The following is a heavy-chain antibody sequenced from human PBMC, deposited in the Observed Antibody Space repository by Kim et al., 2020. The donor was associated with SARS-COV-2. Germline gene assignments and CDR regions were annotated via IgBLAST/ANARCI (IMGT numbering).Heavy chain of an antibody. CDR1: GFTFSSYA. J-gene: IGHJ3*02. V-gene: IGHV3-23*01. CDR2: ISGSGGST. Sequence: GGSLRLSCAASGFTFSSYAMSWVRQAPGKGLEWVSAISGSGGSTYYADSVKGRFTISRDNSKNTLYLQMNSLRAEDTAVYYCAVPQHIVVVTATYLNDAFDIWGQGTMVTASS. CDR3: AVPQHIVVVTATYLNDAFDI. D-gene: IGHD2-21*02.